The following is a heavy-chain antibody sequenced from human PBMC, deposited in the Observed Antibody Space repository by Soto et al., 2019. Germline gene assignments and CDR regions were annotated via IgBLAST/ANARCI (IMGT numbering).Heavy chain of an antibody. CDR3: TRQHYHDSSDSYYGFFDY. CDR2: MYSGGDT. D-gene: IGHD3-22*01. CDR1: GFTVSSNY. J-gene: IGHJ4*02. V-gene: IGHV3-53*01. Sequence: GGSLRLSCAASGFTVSSNYMSWVRQAPGKGLEWVSVMYSGGDTYYADSVKGRFTISRDNSKNTLYLQLNSLSAEDTAVYYCTRQHYHDSSDSYYGFFDYWGQGTLDTVYS.